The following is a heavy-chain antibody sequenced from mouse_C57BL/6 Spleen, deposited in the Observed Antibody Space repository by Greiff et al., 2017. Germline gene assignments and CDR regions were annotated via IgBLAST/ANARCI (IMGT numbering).Heavy chain of an antibody. D-gene: IGHD2-5*01. Sequence: VQLQQSGAELVRPGTSVKVSCKASGYAFTNYLIEWVKQRPGQGLEWIGVINPGSGGTNYNEKFKGKATLTADKSSSTAYMQLSRLTSEDSAVYFCARSHYSNYGGYFDFWGTGTTVTVSS. CDR3: ARSHYSNYGGYFDF. V-gene: IGHV1-54*01. CDR1: GYAFTNYL. J-gene: IGHJ1*03. CDR2: INPGSGGT.